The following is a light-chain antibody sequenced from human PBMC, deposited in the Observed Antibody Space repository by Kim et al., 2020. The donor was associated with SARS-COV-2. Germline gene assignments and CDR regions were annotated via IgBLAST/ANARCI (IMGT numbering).Light chain of an antibody. V-gene: IGLV2-23*03. J-gene: IGLJ2*01. CDR1: SSDVGSYNL. CDR3: CSYAGSSTFYVV. Sequence: SITIYCTGTSSDVGSYNLVSWYQQHPGKAPKLMIYEGSKRPSGVSNRFSGSKSGNTASLTISGLQAEDEADYYCCSYAGSSTFYVVFGGGTQLTVL. CDR2: EGS.